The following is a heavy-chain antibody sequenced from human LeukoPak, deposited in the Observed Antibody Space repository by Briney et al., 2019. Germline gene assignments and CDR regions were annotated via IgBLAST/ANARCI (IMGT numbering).Heavy chain of an antibody. CDR2: INAGNGNT. Sequence: ASVKVSCKASGYTFTSYAMHWVRQAPGQRLEWMGWINAGNGNTKYSQKFQGRVTITRDTSASTAYMELSSLRSEDTAVYYCARMYSSSWYGVNWFDPWGQGTLVTVSS. CDR3: ARMYSSSWYGVNWFDP. CDR1: GYTFTSYA. D-gene: IGHD6-13*01. J-gene: IGHJ5*02. V-gene: IGHV1-3*01.